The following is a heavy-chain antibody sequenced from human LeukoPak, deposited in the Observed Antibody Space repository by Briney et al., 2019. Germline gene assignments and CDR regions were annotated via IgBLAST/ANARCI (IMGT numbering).Heavy chain of an antibody. CDR3: AHRLLGITTNWNHGYFDY. CDR1: GFSLSTNGVG. CDR2: IYCDDDK. Sequence: SGPTLVNPTQTLTLPCTLSGFSLSTNGVGVGWIRQPPGKALEWLTLIYCDDDKRYNPSLRSRLTVTKDISHSQVVLTMTNVDPVDTATYFCAHRLLGITTNWNHGYFDYWGQGMLVTVSS. J-gene: IGHJ4*02. V-gene: IGHV2-5*02. D-gene: IGHD1-14*01.